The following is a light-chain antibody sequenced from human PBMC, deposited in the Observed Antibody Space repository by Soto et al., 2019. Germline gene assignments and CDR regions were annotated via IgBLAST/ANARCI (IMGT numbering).Light chain of an antibody. J-gene: IGKJ4*01. CDR3: QQYGSSPPELT. V-gene: IGKV3-20*01. Sequence: EIVLTQSPGTLSLSPGERATLSCRASQSVSSSYLAWYQQKPGQAPRLLIYGASNRATGIPDRFSGSGSGTDLTLTISRLEPEDFAVYYCQQYGSSPPELTFGGGTKVEIK. CDR2: GAS. CDR1: QSVSSSY.